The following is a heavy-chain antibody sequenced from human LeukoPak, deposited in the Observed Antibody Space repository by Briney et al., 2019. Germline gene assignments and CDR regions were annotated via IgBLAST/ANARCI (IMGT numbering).Heavy chain of an antibody. CDR1: GGSISSYY. D-gene: IGHD3-16*01. J-gene: IGHJ6*02. V-gene: IGHV4-59*08. Sequence: SETLSLTCTVSGGSISSYYWSWIRQPPGKGLEWIGYIYYSGSTNYNPSLKSRVTISVDTSKNQFSLKLSSVTAADTAVYYCAGGAAPDYYYYYYSMDVWGQGTTVTVSS. CDR2: IYYSGST. CDR3: AGGAAPDYYYYYYSMDV.